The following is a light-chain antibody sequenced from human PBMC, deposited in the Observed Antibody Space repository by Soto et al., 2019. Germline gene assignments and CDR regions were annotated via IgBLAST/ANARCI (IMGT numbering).Light chain of an antibody. J-gene: IGKJ3*01. V-gene: IGKV4-1*01. CDR1: QSVLYSSNDKNY. CDR3: QQYYSIPFT. Sequence: DIVMTQSPESLAVSLGERATINCKSSQSVLYSSNDKNYLVWYQQKPGQPPKLLIYWASTRESGVPDRFSGSGSGTDFTLTISSLQAEDVAVYYCQQYYSIPFTFGPGTKVDI. CDR2: WAS.